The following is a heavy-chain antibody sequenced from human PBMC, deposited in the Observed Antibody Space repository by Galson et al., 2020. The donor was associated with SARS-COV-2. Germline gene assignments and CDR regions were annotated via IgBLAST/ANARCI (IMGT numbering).Heavy chain of an antibody. D-gene: IGHD3-3*01. J-gene: IGHJ1*01. CDR1: GGSINNYF. V-gene: IGHV4-59*01. CDR2: ITYSGRT. Sequence: SETLSLTCSVSGGSINNYFWSWIRQPPGKGLEWIGYITYSGRTNYTPSLKSRVTISVDTSKNQFSLRLSSVTAADTAVYYCASQTIFGVVAYFQHGGQGTQVIVSS. CDR3: ASQTIFGVVAYFQH.